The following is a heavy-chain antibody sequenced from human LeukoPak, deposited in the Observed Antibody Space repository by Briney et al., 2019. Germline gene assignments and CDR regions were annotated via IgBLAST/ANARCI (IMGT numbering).Heavy chain of an antibody. V-gene: IGHV6-1*01. CDR1: GDSLFTSGVA. J-gene: IGHJ3*02. Sequence: SQTLSLTCALSGDSLFTSGVARNWIRQSPSRGLEWLGRTYYTSRWSNEYAVSLKSRITVNADTSKNQFSLQLNSVTPEDTALYYCARGRYSGFDIWGQGTTVTVSS. D-gene: IGHD1-26*01. CDR2: TYYTSRWSN. CDR3: ARGRYSGFDI.